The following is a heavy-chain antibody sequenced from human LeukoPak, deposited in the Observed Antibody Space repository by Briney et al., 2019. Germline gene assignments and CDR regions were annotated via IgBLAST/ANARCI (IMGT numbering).Heavy chain of an antibody. Sequence: SETLSLTCAVSGYSISSGYYWGWIRQPPEKGLEWIGSIYHSGSTYYNPSLKSRVTISVDTSRNQFSLKLSSVTAADTAVYYCARHYIVVVPAATFNWFDPWGQGTLVTVSS. J-gene: IGHJ5*02. V-gene: IGHV4-38-2*01. CDR3: ARHYIVVVPAATFNWFDP. D-gene: IGHD2-2*01. CDR1: GYSISSGYY. CDR2: IYHSGST.